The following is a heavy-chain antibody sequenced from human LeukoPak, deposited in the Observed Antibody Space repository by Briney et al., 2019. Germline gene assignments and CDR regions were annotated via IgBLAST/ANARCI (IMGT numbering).Heavy chain of an antibody. CDR3: ARGRYASDY. CDR2: INHSGST. CDR1: GGSFSGYY. V-gene: IGHV4-34*01. Sequence: SETLSLTCAVYGGSFSGYYWSWIRQPPGKGLEWIGEINHSGSTNYNPSLKSRVTISVDTSKNQFSLKLSSVTAADTAVYYRARGRYASDYWGQGTLVTVSS. J-gene: IGHJ4*02. D-gene: IGHD5-12*01.